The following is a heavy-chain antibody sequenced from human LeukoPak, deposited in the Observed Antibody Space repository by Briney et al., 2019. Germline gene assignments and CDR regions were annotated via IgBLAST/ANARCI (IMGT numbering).Heavy chain of an antibody. Sequence: GASVKVSCKASGYTFTGYYMHWVRQAPGQGPEWLGWINTVSGATRYAQNFQGRVTMTRDTSISTAYMELSSLRSDDTAIYYCARGPSFGGYDYWGQGTLVTVSS. CDR2: INTVSGAT. V-gene: IGHV1-2*02. J-gene: IGHJ4*02. D-gene: IGHD5-12*01. CDR1: GYTFTGYY. CDR3: ARGPSFGGYDY.